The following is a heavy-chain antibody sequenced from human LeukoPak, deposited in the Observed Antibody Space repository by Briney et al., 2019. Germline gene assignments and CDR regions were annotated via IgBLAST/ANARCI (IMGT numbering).Heavy chain of an antibody. J-gene: IGHJ4*02. CDR2: ISLSGYT. D-gene: IGHD1-26*01. CDR1: GGSITTTNY. V-gene: IGHV4-4*02. CDR3: SRESGPYSPSGH. Sequence: SGTLSLTCGVSGGSITTTNYWSWVRQSPGRGLEWIGEISLSGYTGFNPSLRGRVTMSLDESKNHLSLTLTSVTAADTAIYYCSRESGPYSPSGHWGQGILVTVTT.